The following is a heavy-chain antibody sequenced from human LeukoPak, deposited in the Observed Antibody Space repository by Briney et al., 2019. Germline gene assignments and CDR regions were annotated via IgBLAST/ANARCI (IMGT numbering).Heavy chain of an antibody. V-gene: IGHV4-59*01. D-gene: IGHD2-2*01. Sequence: SETLSHTCTVSGGSISGSYWSWIWQPPGKGLEWIGYIYYSGSTNYNPSLKSRVTISVDTSKNQFSLKLSSVTAADTAVYYCARGLRYCSSTSCYLPDYWGQGTLVTVSS. CDR2: IYYSGST. CDR3: ARGLRYCSSTSCYLPDY. CDR1: GGSISGSY. J-gene: IGHJ4*02.